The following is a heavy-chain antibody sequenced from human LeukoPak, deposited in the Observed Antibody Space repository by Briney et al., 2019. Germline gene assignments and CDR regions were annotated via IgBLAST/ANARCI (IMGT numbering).Heavy chain of an antibody. J-gene: IGHJ4*02. Sequence: SVKVFCKASGGTFSSYAISWVRQAPGQGLEWMRGIIPIFGTANYAQKFQGRVTITADKSTSTAYMELSSLRSEDTAVYYCARGWGYGSGSHYFDYWGQGTLVTVSS. CDR3: ARGWGYGSGSHYFDY. CDR1: GGTFSSYA. CDR2: IIPIFGTA. V-gene: IGHV1-69*06. D-gene: IGHD3-10*01.